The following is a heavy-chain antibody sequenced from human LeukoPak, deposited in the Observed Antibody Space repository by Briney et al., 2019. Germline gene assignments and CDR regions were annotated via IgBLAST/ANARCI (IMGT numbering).Heavy chain of an antibody. CDR2: ITSNGGST. CDR1: GFTFSSYA. Sequence: PGGSLRLSCSASGFTFSSYAMHWVRQAPGNGLEYVSAITSNGGSTYHADSVKGRFTISRDNSKNTLYLQMSSLRTEDTAVYYCVRSPLAGWYLGYWGQGTLVTVSS. CDR3: VRSPLAGWYLGY. V-gene: IGHV3-64D*09. J-gene: IGHJ4*02. D-gene: IGHD6-19*01.